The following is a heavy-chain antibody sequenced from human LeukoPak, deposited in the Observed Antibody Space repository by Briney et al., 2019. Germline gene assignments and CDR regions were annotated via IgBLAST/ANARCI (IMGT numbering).Heavy chain of an antibody. CDR3: AATMVRGVIISAPEYYFDY. CDR1: GGSFSGYY. V-gene: IGHV4-34*01. CDR2: INHSGST. Sequence: PSETLSLTCAVYGGSFSGYYWSWIRQPPGKGLEWIGEINHSGSTNYNPSLKSRVTISVDTSKNQFSLKLSSLTAADTAVYYCAATMVRGVIISAPEYYFDYWGQGTLVTVSS. J-gene: IGHJ4*02. D-gene: IGHD3-10*01.